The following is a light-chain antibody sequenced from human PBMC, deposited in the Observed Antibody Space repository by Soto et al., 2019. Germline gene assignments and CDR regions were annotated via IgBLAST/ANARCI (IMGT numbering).Light chain of an antibody. V-gene: IGKV3-20*01. CDR1: QSVSSSY. Sequence: EIVLTQSPGTLSLSPGERATLSCRASQSVSSSYLAWYQQKPGQAPRLLLSGASSRATGIPDRFSGSGSGTDFTLTISSLEPEDFAVYYCQQYARSPGTFGQGTKVDIK. CDR3: QQYARSPGT. J-gene: IGKJ1*01. CDR2: GAS.